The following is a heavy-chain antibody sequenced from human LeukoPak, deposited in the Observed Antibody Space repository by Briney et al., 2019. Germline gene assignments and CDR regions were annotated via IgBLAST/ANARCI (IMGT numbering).Heavy chain of an antibody. J-gene: IGHJ4*02. V-gene: IGHV1-2*02. Sequence: ASVKVSCKASGYTFTGYYMHWVRQAPGQGLEWMGWINPNSGGTNYAQKFQGRVTMTRDTSISTAYMELSRLRSDDTAVYYCARDPSYYCSSTSCYKSLFDYWGQGTLVTVSS. D-gene: IGHD2-2*02. CDR1: GYTFTGYY. CDR3: ARDPSYYCSSTSCYKSLFDY. CDR2: INPNSGGT.